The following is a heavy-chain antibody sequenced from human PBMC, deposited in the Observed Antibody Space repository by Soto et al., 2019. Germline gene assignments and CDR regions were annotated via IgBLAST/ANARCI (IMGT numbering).Heavy chain of an antibody. CDR1: GGSISSGDHY. CDR3: ARTNYDYIWGSYRFDF. J-gene: IGHJ4*02. V-gene: IGHV4-30-4*01. Sequence: QVQLQESGPGLVKPSQTLSLTCTVSGGSISSGDHYWSWIRQPPGKGLEWIGYISYSGNTYYNPSLKSRVTISVDMSKNQFSLKLSSLTAADTAVYYCARTNYDYIWGSYRFDFWGQGTLVTVSS. D-gene: IGHD3-16*02. CDR2: ISYSGNT.